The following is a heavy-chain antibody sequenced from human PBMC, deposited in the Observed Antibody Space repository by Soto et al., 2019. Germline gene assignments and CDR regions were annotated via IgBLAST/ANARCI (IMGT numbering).Heavy chain of an antibody. Sequence: GASVKVSCKASGYTFTSYDINWVRQATGQGLEWMGWMNPNSGNTGYAQKFQGRVTMTRNTSISTAYMELRSLRSEDTAVYYCGRAGGARRTVYYNGYGGQGTLVTVSS. CDR1: GYTFTSYD. D-gene: IGHD3-10*01. V-gene: IGHV1-8*01. CDR3: GRAGGARRTVYYNGY. CDR2: MNPNSGNT. J-gene: IGHJ4*02.